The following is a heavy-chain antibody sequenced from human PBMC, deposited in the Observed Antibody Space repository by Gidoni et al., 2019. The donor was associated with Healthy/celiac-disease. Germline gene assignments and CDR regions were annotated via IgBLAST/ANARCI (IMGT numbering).Heavy chain of an antibody. J-gene: IGHJ4*02. CDR2: IYHSGST. Sequence: QVQLQESGPGLVKPSETLSLTCTVSDYSISSGYYWGWIRQPPGKGLEWIGSIYHSGSTYYNPSLKSRLTISVDTSKNHFSLKLSSVTAADTAVYYCARRAGAGGSWYFDYWGQGTLVTVSS. CDR1: DYSISSGYY. CDR3: ARRAGAGGSWYFDY. D-gene: IGHD6-19*01. V-gene: IGHV4-38-2*02.